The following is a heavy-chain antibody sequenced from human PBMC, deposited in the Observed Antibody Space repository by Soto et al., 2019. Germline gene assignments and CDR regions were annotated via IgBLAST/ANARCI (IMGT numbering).Heavy chain of an antibody. Sequence: ASVKVSCKASGYTFTSYGISWVRQAPGQGLEWMGWINPYNGNTKYAQKHKGRVTMTTDTSTSTAYMELSSLISEDTAVYYCARYRYYYGSDFYYYYGMDVWGQGTTVTSP. D-gene: IGHD3-10*01. CDR2: INPYNGNT. V-gene: IGHV1-18*01. J-gene: IGHJ6*02. CDR1: GYTFTSYG. CDR3: ARYRYYYGSDFYYYYGMDV.